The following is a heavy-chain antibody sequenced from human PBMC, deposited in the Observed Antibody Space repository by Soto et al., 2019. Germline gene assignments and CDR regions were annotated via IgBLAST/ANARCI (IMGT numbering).Heavy chain of an antibody. D-gene: IGHD5-12*01. Sequence: ASVKVSCKASGYTFTGYFMHCVRQAPGQGLEWMGWINPKTGGTNYAQKFQGRVTMTRDTSISTAYMDLSRLRSDDTAVYYCARDLRSGYDTHFDYWGQGTLVTVSS. CDR2: INPKTGGT. V-gene: IGHV1-2*02. CDR3: ARDLRSGYDTHFDY. CDR1: GYTFTGYF. J-gene: IGHJ4*02.